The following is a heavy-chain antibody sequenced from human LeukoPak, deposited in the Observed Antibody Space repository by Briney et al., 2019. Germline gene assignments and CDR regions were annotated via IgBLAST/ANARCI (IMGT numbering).Heavy chain of an antibody. Sequence: PGGSLRLSCAASGFTFSSYSMNWVRQAPGKGLEWVSYISSSSSTIYYADSVKGRFTISRDNAKNSLYLQMNSLRAEDTAVYYCARDGATDGYHFDYWGQGTLVTVSS. CDR2: ISSSSSTI. D-gene: IGHD5-24*01. V-gene: IGHV3-48*04. CDR1: GFTFSSYS. CDR3: ARDGATDGYHFDY. J-gene: IGHJ4*02.